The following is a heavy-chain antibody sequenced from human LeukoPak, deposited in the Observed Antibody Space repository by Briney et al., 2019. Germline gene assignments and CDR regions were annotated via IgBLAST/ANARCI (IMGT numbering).Heavy chain of an antibody. CDR2: INTKTDGGTT. CDR3: TTTRGYFDY. V-gene: IGHV3-15*01. CDR1: GFTFNNAW. Sequence: PGGSLRLSCAASGFTFNNAWMNWVRQAPGKGLEWVGHINTKTDGGTTDYAAPVKGRFTISRDDSKNTLYLQMNSLKTEDTAVYYCTTTRGYFDYWGQGTLVTVSS. J-gene: IGHJ4*02.